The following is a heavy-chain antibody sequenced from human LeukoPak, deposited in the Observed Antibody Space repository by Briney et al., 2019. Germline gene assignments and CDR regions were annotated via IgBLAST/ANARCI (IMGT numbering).Heavy chain of an antibody. V-gene: IGHV3-30-3*01. CDR2: ISYDGSNK. Sequence: GRSLRLSCAASGFTFSSYAMHWVRQAPGKGLEWVAVISYDGSNKYYADSVKGRFTISRDNSKNTLYLQMNSLRAEDTAVYYCARDYLSIAAAGQYFQHWGQGTLVTVSS. CDR1: GFTFSSYA. D-gene: IGHD6-13*01. CDR3: ARDYLSIAAAGQYFQH. J-gene: IGHJ1*01.